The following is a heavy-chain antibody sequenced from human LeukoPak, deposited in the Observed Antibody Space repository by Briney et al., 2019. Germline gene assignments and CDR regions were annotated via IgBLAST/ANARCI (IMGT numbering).Heavy chain of an antibody. CDR3: ARNLYGMAVAGTGWFDP. J-gene: IGHJ5*02. Sequence: ASVKVSCKASGYTFTSYGISWVRQAPGQGLECMGWISAYNGNTNYAQKLQGRVTMTTDTSTSTAYMELRSLRSDDTAVYYCARNLYGMAVAGTGWFDPWGQGTLVTVSS. D-gene: IGHD6-19*01. CDR2: ISAYNGNT. CDR1: GYTFTSYG. V-gene: IGHV1-18*01.